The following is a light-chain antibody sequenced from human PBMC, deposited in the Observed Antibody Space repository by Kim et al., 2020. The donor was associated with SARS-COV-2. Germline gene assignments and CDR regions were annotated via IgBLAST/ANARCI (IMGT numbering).Light chain of an antibody. CDR1: QSVSSSY. CDR2: NAS. CDR3: QQYGSSPRT. V-gene: IGKV3-20*01. J-gene: IGKJ1*01. Sequence: LSPGERATLSCRASQSVSSSYVAWYQQKPGQAPRLLIYNASNRATGIPDRFSGSGSGTDFTLTISRVEPEDFAVYYCQQYGSSPRTFGQGTKLEI.